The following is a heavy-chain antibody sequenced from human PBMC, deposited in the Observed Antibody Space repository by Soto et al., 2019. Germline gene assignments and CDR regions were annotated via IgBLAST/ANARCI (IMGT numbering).Heavy chain of an antibody. CDR3: ARTTAVPITLRSRYFFDY. D-gene: IGHD3-10*01. J-gene: IGHJ4*02. CDR1: GGSVSNKTYY. CDR2: VYYSGTT. Sequence: SETLSLTCSVSGGSVSNKTYYWSWIRQPQGKRLEWSGYVYYSGTTNYNSSLKSRVTISVDLSKNQFSLRLSSGTTADTALYYCARTTAVPITLRSRYFFDYWGQGTLVTV. V-gene: IGHV4-61*01.